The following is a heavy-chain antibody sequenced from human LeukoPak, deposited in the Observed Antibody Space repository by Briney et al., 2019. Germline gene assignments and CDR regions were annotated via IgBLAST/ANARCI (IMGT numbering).Heavy chain of an antibody. CDR3: AKGYRGNYDY. CDR1: GFTFSSYA. D-gene: IGHD1-26*01. V-gene: IGHV3-23*01. Sequence: GGSLRLSCAASGFTFSSYAMTWVRQAPGKGLEWVSAISDRRGDTYYADSAKGRFTISRDNSKNTLYLQMNSLRAEDTAVYYCAKGYRGNYDYWGQGTLVTVSS. J-gene: IGHJ4*02. CDR2: ISDRRGDT.